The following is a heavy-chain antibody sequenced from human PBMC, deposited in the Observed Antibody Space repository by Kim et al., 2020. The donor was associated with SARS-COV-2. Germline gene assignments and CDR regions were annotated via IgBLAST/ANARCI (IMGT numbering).Heavy chain of an antibody. CDR2: KQDGSEK. Sequence: KQDGSEKYYVDSVKGRFTISRDNAKNSLYLQMNGLRAEDTAVYFCARRFDSWGQGTVVTVSS. CDR3: ARRFDS. J-gene: IGHJ4*02. V-gene: IGHV3-7*04.